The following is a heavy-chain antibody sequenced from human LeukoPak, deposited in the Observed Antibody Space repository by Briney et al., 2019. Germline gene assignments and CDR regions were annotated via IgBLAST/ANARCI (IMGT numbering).Heavy chain of an antibody. CDR1: VFTPSGHW. CDR2: IDGDGRGT. Sequence: RWSLRLSCAASVFTPSGHWMQGVRQTPGKGLVSVLRIDGDGRGTNHADSVNGRFTSSRDNAQNTLYLQKTSLRDEDTAVYYCARGYRGYFYYWGQGTLVTVSS. J-gene: IGHJ4*02. D-gene: IGHD5-12*01. CDR3: ARGYRGYFYY. V-gene: IGHV3-74*01.